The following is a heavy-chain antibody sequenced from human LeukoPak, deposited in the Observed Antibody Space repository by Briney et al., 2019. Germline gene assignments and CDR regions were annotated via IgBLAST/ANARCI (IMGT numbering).Heavy chain of an antibody. V-gene: IGHV4-59*01. CDR3: ARGDFGARGDY. Sequence: SETLSLTCTVSGGSISSYYWSWIRQPPGKGLEWIGYIYYSGSTNYNPSLKSRVTISVDTSKNQFSLKLSSVTAADTAVYYCARGDFGARGDYWGQGTLVTVSS. D-gene: IGHD3-3*01. CDR2: IYYSGST. CDR1: GGSISSYY. J-gene: IGHJ4*02.